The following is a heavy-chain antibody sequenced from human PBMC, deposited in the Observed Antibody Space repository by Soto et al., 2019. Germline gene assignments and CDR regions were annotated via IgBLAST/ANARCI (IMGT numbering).Heavy chain of an antibody. Sequence: SVKVFCKASGGTFDRHTINWVRQAPGQGLEWVGGIIPIFSTPKYAQKFQGRVMLTADKSTSTAYMELSSLRYEDTAVYYCARGGLQAQGVQYNHYAMDVWGQGTTVTVSS. CDR1: GGTFDRHT. CDR3: ARGGLQAQGVQYNHYAMDV. CDR2: IIPIFSTP. V-gene: IGHV1-69*06. D-gene: IGHD4-4*01. J-gene: IGHJ6*02.